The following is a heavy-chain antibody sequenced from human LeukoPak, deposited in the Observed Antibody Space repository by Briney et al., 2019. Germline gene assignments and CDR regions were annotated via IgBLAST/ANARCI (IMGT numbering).Heavy chain of an antibody. D-gene: IGHD3-10*01. CDR2: IWPGDSDT. CDR1: GYLFPNYW. CDR3: ARQTTNFYGSGSYVY. V-gene: IGHV5-51*01. J-gene: IGHJ4*02. Sequence: PGESLKISCKGSGYLFPNYWIAWVRQMPGKGLEWMGIIWPGDSDTRHNPSLQGRVIISADKSLNTAYLQWRSLKASDTAIYYCARQTTNFYGSGSYVYWGPGTRVTVSS.